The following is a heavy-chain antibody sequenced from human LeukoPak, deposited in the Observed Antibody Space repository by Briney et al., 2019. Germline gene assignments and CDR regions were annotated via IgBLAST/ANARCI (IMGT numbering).Heavy chain of an antibody. CDR1: GGSISSGSYY. V-gene: IGHV4-61*02. D-gene: IGHD4-17*01. J-gene: IGHJ6*03. Sequence: SETLSLTCTVSGGSISSGSYYWSWIRQPAGKGLEWIGRIYTSGSTNYNPSLKSRVTMSVDTSKNLFSLKLSSVTAADTAVYYCARDHPPYGADYYYYMDVWGKGTTVTVSS. CDR3: ARDHPPYGADYYYYMDV. CDR2: IYTSGST.